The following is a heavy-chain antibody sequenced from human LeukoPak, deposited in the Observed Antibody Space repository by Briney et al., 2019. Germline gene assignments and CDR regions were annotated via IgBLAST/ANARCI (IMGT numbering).Heavy chain of an antibody. CDR2: ISWNSGSI. CDR3: AKDISGSGTYYFDY. CDR1: GGSISSYY. D-gene: IGHD3-10*01. V-gene: IGHV3-9*01. Sequence: LSLTCTVSGGSISSYYWSWIRQPPGKGLEWVSGISWNSGSIGYADSVKGRFTISRDNAKNSLYLQMNSLRAEDTALYYCAKDISGSGTYYFDYWGQGTLVTVSS. J-gene: IGHJ4*02.